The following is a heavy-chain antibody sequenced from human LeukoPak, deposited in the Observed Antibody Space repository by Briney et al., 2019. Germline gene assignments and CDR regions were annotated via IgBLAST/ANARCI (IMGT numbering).Heavy chain of an antibody. D-gene: IGHD6-6*01. J-gene: IGHJ4*02. CDR2: INHSGST. V-gene: IGHV4-34*01. CDR1: GGSFSGYY. Sequence: PSETLSLTCAVYGGSFSGYYWSWIRQPPGKGLEWIGEINHSGSTNYNSSLKSRVTISVDTSKNQFSLKLSSVTAAGTAVYYCARAAARRFDYWGQGTLVTVSS. CDR3: ARAAARRFDY.